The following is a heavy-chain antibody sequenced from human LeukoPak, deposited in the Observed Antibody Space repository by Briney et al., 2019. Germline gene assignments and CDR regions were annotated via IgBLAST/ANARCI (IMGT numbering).Heavy chain of an antibody. Sequence: PGGSLRLSCAASGFTFSSYGMHWVRQAPGKGLEWVAFIRYDGSNKYYADSVKGRFTISRDNSKNTLYLQMNSLRAEDTAVYYCAKGANARHGLFGVPAAIFFDYWGQGTLVTVSS. CDR3: AKGANARHGLFGVPAAIFFDY. J-gene: IGHJ4*02. D-gene: IGHD2-2*01. CDR2: IRYDGSNK. CDR1: GFTFSSYG. V-gene: IGHV3-30*02.